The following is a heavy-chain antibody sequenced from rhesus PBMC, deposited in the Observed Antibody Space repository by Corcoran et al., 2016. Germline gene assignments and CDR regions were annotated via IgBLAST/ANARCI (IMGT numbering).Heavy chain of an antibody. CDR2: ISYSGST. CDR1: GYSISSGYG. D-gene: IGHD6-43*01. V-gene: IGHV4-122*02. CDR3: ARRAAAFDY. Sequence: QLQLQESGPGLVKPSETLSLTCAVSGYSISSGYGWNWIRQPPGKGMEWIGYISYSGSTSYNPSLTSRVTISRDTSKNQFSLKLSSVTAADTAVYYWARRAAAFDYWGQGVLVTVSS. J-gene: IGHJ4*01.